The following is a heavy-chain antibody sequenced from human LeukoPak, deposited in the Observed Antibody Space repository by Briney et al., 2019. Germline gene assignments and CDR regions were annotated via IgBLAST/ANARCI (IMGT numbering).Heavy chain of an antibody. CDR3: ARGDIVVVPAAMYYFDY. V-gene: IGHV3-7*01. J-gene: IGHJ4*02. CDR2: IKQDGSEK. Sequence: GGSLRLSCAASGFTFSSYWMSWVRQAPGKGLEWVANIKQDGSEKYYVDSVKGRFTISRDNAKNSLYLQMNSLRAEDTAVYYCARGDIVVVPAAMYYFDYWGQGTLVTVSS. CDR1: GFTFSSYW. D-gene: IGHD2-2*01.